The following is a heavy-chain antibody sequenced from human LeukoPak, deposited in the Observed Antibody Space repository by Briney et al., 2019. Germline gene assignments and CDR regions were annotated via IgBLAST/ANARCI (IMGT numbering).Heavy chain of an antibody. CDR3: AAKNWTTAGEGNFHY. CDR2: IYYSGTT. D-gene: IGHD4-11*01. J-gene: IGHJ4*02. Sequence: SETLSLTCTVSGDSTSAFYWSWIRQPPGKGLEWIGHIYYSGTTNYNPSLKSRVTISADTTNNQFSLRLSSVTAADTAVYYCAAKNWTTAGEGNFHYWGQGTLVTVSS. V-gene: IGHV4-59*08. CDR1: GDSTSAFY.